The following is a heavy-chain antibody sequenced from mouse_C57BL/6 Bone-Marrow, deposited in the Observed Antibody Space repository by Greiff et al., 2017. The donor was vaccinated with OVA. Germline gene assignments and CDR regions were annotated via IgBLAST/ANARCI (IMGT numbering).Heavy chain of an antibody. V-gene: IGHV2-2*01. CDR1: GFSLTSYG. CDR2: IWSGGST. J-gene: IGHJ2*01. CDR3: ARNHYFYFDY. Sequence: QVQLQQSGPGLVQPSQILSITCTVSGFSLTSYGVHWVRQSPGKGLEWLGVIWSGGSTDYNAAFISRLSISKDNSKSQVFFKMNSLQADDTAIYYCARNHYFYFDYWGQGTTLTVSS. D-gene: IGHD1-1*01.